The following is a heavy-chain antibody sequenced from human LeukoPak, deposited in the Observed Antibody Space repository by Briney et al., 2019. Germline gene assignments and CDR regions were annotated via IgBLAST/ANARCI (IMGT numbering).Heavy chain of an antibody. CDR1: GGSFSGYY. CDR2: INHSGST. Sequence: SETLSLTCAVYGGSFSGYYWSWIRQPPGKGLEWIGEINHSGSTNYNPSLKSRVTISVDTSKNQFSLKLSSVAAADTAVYYCARRIAVAGTGRYFDYWGQGTLVTVSS. D-gene: IGHD6-19*01. J-gene: IGHJ4*02. V-gene: IGHV4-34*01. CDR3: ARRIAVAGTGRYFDY.